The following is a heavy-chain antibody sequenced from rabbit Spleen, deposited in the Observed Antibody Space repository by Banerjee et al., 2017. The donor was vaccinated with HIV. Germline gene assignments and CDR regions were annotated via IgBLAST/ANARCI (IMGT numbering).Heavy chain of an antibody. V-gene: IGHV1S45*01. CDR2: IAAGSGRFT. D-gene: IGHD8-1*01. CDR1: GFSFSFNDY. CDR3: AMDTASSFSSYGMNL. J-gene: IGHJ6*01. Sequence: QEQLVESGGGLVKPGGSLRLSCKASGFSFSFNDYMCWVRQAPGRGLEWVACIAAGSGRFTYYASWAKGRFTISKTSSTTVTLQMTSLTAPVTATYFCAMDTASSFSSYGMNLWGPGTSSPS.